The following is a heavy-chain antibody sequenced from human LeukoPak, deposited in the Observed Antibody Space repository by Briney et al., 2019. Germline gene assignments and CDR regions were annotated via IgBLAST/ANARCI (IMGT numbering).Heavy chain of an antibody. CDR3: ARDGSSSSGDYYYYYMDV. V-gene: IGHV3-9*01. J-gene: IGHJ6*03. CDR1: GFTFDDYA. Sequence: HPGGSLRLSCAASGFTFDDYAMHWVRQAPGKGLEWVSGITWNSDNIEYADSVKGRFTISRDNAKNSLYLQMNSLRAEDTAVYYCARDGSSSSGDYYYYYMDVWGKGTTVTVSS. CDR2: ITWNSDNI. D-gene: IGHD6-6*01.